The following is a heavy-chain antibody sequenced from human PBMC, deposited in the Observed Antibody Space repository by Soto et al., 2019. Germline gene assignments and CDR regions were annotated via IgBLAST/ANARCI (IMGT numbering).Heavy chain of an antibody. D-gene: IGHD4-17*01. Sequence: GGSLRLSCAASGFTFSSYSMNWVRQAPGKGLEWVSSISSSSSYIYYADSVKGRFTISRDNAKNSLYLQMNSLRAEDTAVYYCARDFVPHYGDYVAAFDIWGQGTMVTVSS. J-gene: IGHJ3*02. CDR2: ISSSSSYI. CDR1: GFTFSSYS. CDR3: ARDFVPHYGDYVAAFDI. V-gene: IGHV3-21*01.